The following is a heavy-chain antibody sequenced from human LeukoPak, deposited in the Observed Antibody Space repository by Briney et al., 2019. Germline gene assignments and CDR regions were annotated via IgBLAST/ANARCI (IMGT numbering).Heavy chain of an antibody. J-gene: IGHJ4*02. D-gene: IGHD4-11*01. V-gene: IGHV3-33*01. Sequence: GGSLRLSCAASGLTFSHLGMHWVRQAPGKGLDWVAVIWSDGTNKYYADSVKGRFSISRDDSQKRVFLQMNSLRAEDTAVYYCARDAQRGFDYSNSLQYWGQGALVTVSS. CDR2: IWSDGTNK. CDR3: ARDAQRGFDYSNSLQY. CDR1: GLTFSHLG.